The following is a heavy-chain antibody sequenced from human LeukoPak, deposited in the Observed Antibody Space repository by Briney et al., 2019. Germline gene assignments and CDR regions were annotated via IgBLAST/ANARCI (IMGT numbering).Heavy chain of an antibody. J-gene: IGHJ4*02. CDR3: ARHLSSSGLYYFDY. Sequence: KPSETLSLTCTVSGGSISSYYWSWIRQPPGKGLEWIGYINYSGSTKYNPSLKSRVTISVDTSKNQFSLKVSSVTAADTAFYYCARHLSSSGLYYFDYWGQGTLVTVSS. CDR1: GGSISSYY. D-gene: IGHD6-19*01. V-gene: IGHV4-59*08. CDR2: INYSGST.